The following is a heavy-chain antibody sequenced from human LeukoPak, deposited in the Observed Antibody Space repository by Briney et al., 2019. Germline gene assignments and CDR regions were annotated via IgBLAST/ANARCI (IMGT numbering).Heavy chain of an antibody. CDR3: ARARRVGWFDP. V-gene: IGHV4-59*01. J-gene: IGHJ5*02. CDR1: GDPISSYY. D-gene: IGHD1-26*01. CDR2: IYYTGST. Sequence: PSETLSLTCTVSGDPISSYYWSWIRQPPGKGLEWIGYIYYTGSTNYNPSLKSRATVSVDTSKNQFSLKLSSVTAADTAVYYCARARRVGWFDPWGQGTLVTVSS.